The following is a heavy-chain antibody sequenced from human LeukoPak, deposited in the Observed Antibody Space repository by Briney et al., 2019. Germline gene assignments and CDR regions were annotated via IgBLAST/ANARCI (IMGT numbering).Heavy chain of an antibody. CDR2: ISAYSGNT. Sequence: ASVKVSCKASGYTFTSYGISWVRQAPGQRLEWMGWISAYSGNTNYAQKLQGRVTMTTDTSTSTAYMELRSLRSDDTAVYYCARDLSGIAVAGTLDYWGQGTLVTVSS. D-gene: IGHD6-19*01. V-gene: IGHV1-18*01. CDR3: ARDLSGIAVAGTLDY. CDR1: GYTFTSYG. J-gene: IGHJ4*02.